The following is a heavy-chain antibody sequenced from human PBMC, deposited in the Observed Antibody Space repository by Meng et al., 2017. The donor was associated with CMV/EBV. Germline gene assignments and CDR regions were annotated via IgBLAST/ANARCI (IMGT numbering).Heavy chain of an antibody. Sequence: SETLSLTCTVSGGSISSYYWSWIRQPPGKGLEWFGYIYYSGSTSYNPSLKSRVTISVDTSKNQFSLKLSSVTAADTAVYYCARSAGTRYYYYGMDVWGQGTTVTVSS. CDR1: GGSISSYY. CDR2: IYYSGST. J-gene: IGHJ6*02. V-gene: IGHV4-59*01. CDR3: ARSAGTRYYYYGMDV. D-gene: IGHD1-26*01.